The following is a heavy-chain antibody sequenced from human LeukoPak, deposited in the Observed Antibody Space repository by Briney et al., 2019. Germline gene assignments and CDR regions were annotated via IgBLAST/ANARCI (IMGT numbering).Heavy chain of an antibody. CDR2: IIPILGIA. D-gene: IGHD2-15*01. CDR1: GGTFSSYA. J-gene: IGHJ4*02. CDR3: ARAPREYCSGGSCYVFDY. V-gene: IGHV1-69*04. Sequence: SVKVSCKASGGTFSSYAISWVRQAPGQGLEWMGRIIPILGIANYAQKFQGRVTITADKSTSTAYMELSSLRSEDTAVYYCARAPREYCSGGSCYVFDYWAREPWSPSPQ.